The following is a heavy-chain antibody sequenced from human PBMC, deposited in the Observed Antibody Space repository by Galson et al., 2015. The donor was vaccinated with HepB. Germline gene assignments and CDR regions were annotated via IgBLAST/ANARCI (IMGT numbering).Heavy chain of an antibody. Sequence: SLRLSCAASGFTFSRYAMSWVRQAPGKGLEWVSAISGSGGSTYYADSVKGRFTISRDNSKNTLYLQMNSLRAEDTAVYYCARGYDSDYFDYWGQGTLVTVSS. CDR3: ARGYDSDYFDY. CDR1: GFTFSRYA. CDR2: ISGSGGST. J-gene: IGHJ4*02. V-gene: IGHV3-23*01. D-gene: IGHD5-12*01.